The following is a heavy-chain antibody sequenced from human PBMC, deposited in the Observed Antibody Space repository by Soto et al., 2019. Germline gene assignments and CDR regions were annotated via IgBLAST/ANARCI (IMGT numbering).Heavy chain of an antibody. CDR3: AXXXXXXXXXXXXEXXXXDY. Sequence: QVQLQQWGAGLVKPSETLSLSCAVYGQSFSGHSWAWIRQPPGKGLEWIGEINESGSTYYNPSLKXRVTIATDTSKNQFSLKLSSVSAADTAAYFCAXXXXXXXXXXXXEXXXXDYWXQGTLV. CDR1: GQSFSGHS. J-gene: IGHJ4*02. CDR2: INESGST. D-gene: IGHD1-1*01. V-gene: IGHV4-34*01.